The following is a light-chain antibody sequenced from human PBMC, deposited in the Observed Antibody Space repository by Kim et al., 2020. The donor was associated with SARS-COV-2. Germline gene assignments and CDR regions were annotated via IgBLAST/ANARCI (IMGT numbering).Light chain of an antibody. CDR1: QSIESS. CDR2: YAS. Sequence: ETVLTQSPDFQSVTPKEKVTITCRASQSIESSLHWFQQKPGQSPKLLIKYASQSISGVPSRFSGSGFGTDFTLTINSLESEDAATYYCHQSYGLPLTFGGGTRVEI. CDR3: HQSYGLPLT. V-gene: IGKV6-21*02. J-gene: IGKJ4*01.